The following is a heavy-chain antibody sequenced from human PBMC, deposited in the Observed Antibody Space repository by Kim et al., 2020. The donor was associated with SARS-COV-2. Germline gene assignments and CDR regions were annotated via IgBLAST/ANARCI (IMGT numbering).Heavy chain of an antibody. CDR3: ARDGGSYGMDAFDI. D-gene: IGHD1-26*01. J-gene: IGHJ3*02. Sequence: DSVKGRFTISRDNAKNSLYLQMNSLRAEDTAVYYCARDGGSYGMDAFDIWGQGTMVTVSS. V-gene: IGHV3-7*01.